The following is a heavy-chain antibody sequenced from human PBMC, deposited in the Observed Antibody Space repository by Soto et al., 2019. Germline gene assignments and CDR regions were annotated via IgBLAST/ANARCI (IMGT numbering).Heavy chain of an antibody. CDR3: ARDSGNDFWSHNNWFDP. CDR1: GGTFSSYA. J-gene: IGHJ5*02. V-gene: IGHV1-69*13. CDR2: IIPIFGTA. Sequence: SVKVSGKASGGTFSSYAISWVRQAPGQGLEWMGGIIPIFGTANYAQKFQGRVTITADESTSTAYMELSSLRSEDTAVYYCARDSGNDFWSHNNWFDPWGQGTLVTVSS. D-gene: IGHD3-3*01.